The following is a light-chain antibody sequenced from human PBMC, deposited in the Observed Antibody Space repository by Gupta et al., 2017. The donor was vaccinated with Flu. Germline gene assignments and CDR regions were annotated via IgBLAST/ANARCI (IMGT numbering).Light chain of an antibody. CDR2: KAS. Sequence: PSTLSAAVGDRVTITCRASQSSDSWLGWYQKKTGRAPKSRIYKASSLETGVQSRFSGSGSGTEFSLTISRLQPDEFATYYCQQDRSSPWTFGQGTKVEIK. CDR1: QSSDSW. V-gene: IGKV1-5*03. CDR3: QQDRSSPWT. J-gene: IGKJ1*01.